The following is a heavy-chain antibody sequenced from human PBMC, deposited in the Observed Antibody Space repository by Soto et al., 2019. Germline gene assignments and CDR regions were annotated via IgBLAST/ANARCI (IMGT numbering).Heavy chain of an antibody. D-gene: IGHD6-25*01. Sequence: LRLSCAASGFTLTSYDMTWVRQAPGKGLEWISHISTGRTAIYYADSVKGRFTISRGHAENSLFLHMHSLRDEDTAVYYCARVSARHFDFWGRGTLVTVSS. CDR1: GFTLTSYD. J-gene: IGHJ4*02. V-gene: IGHV3-48*02. CDR3: ARVSARHFDF. CDR2: ISTGRTAI.